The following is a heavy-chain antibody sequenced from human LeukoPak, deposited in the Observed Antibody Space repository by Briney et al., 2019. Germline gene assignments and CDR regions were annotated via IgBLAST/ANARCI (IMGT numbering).Heavy chain of an antibody. CDR2: ISSSSSYT. D-gene: IGHD6-13*01. CDR3: ARDMAAAGNDY. Sequence: GGSLRLSCAASGFTFSDYYMSWIRQAPGKGLEWVSYISSSSSYTNYADSVKGRFTISRDNAKNSLYLQMNSLRAEDTAVYYCARDMAAAGNDYWGQGTLVTVSS. CDR1: GFTFSDYY. V-gene: IGHV3-11*06. J-gene: IGHJ4*02.